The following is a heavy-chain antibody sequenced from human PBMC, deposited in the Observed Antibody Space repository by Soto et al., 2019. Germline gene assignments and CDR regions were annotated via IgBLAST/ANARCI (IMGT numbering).Heavy chain of an antibody. CDR2: IIPIFGTA. CDR3: ARVSPDSPSYYGMDV. J-gene: IGHJ6*02. Sequence: QVQLVQSGAEVRKPGSSVKVSCKASGGTFSRHAISWVRQAPGQGLEWMGGIIPIFGTANHAQKFQGRVTMTTDTSTSTAYMELRSLRSDDTAVYYCARVSPDSPSYYGMDVWGQGTTVIVSS. V-gene: IGHV1-69*06. CDR1: GGTFSRHA. D-gene: IGHD2-15*01.